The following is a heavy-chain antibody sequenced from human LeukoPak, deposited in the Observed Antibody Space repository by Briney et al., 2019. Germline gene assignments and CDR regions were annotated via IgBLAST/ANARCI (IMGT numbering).Heavy chain of an antibody. CDR3: ARPMTYYYYSMDV. V-gene: IGHV4-34*01. J-gene: IGHJ6*02. D-gene: IGHD2-21*02. Sequence: PSETLSLTCAVYGGSFSGYYWSWIRQPPGKGLEWIGEINHSGSTNYNPSLKSRVTISVDTSKNQFSLKLSSVTAADTAVYYCARPMTYYYYSMDVWGQGTTVTVSS. CDR1: GGSFSGYY. CDR2: INHSGST.